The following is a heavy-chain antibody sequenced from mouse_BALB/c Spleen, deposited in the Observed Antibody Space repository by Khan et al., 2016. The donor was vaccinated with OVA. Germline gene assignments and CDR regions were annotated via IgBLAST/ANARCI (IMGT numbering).Heavy chain of an antibody. J-gene: IGHJ3*01. CDR3: ARSGYFAWFTY. V-gene: IGHV14-1*02. CDR1: GFNIKDYY. Sequence: VQLQQSGAEVVRPGALVKLSCKASGFNIKDYYMHWVKQRPEQGLEWIGWTDPENGETVYDPKFQDKASITADTSSNTAYLQLSSLTSEDTAVXYCARSGYFAWFTYWGQGTLVTVSA. CDR2: TDPENGET.